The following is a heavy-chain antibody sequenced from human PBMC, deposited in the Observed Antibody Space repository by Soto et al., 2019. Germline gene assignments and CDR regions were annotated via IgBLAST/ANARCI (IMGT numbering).Heavy chain of an antibody. Sequence: VGSLRLSCAASGFTFSASALHWVRQTSGKGLEWVGRIRSKANSYATTYAASMKGRFTISRDDSGNTAYLQMNSLRSEDTAVYYCARMGDYGVGHYYYGMDVWGQGTTVTVSS. CDR2: IRSKANSYAT. J-gene: IGHJ6*02. CDR3: ARMGDYGVGHYYYGMDV. V-gene: IGHV3-73*01. D-gene: IGHD4-17*01. CDR1: GFTFSASA.